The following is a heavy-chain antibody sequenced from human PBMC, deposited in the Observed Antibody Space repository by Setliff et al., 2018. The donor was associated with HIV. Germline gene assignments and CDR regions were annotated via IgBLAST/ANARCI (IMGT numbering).Heavy chain of an antibody. Sequence: PGESLKISCAASGFTFSGSAIHWVRQAPGKGLEWVGRIRSKDNSYATTYPASLKGRFTISRDGSKNTAYLQMYSLKTEDTAVYYCTRRLIDTYYYESGTYPSMDVWGKGTTVTVSS. CDR3: TRRLIDTYYYESGTYPSMDV. J-gene: IGHJ6*03. D-gene: IGHD3-10*01. CDR2: IRSKDNSYAT. CDR1: GFTFSGSA. V-gene: IGHV3-73*01.